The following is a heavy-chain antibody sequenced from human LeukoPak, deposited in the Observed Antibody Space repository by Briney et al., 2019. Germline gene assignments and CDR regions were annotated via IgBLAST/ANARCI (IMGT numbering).Heavy chain of an antibody. CDR1: GFTFSSYA. V-gene: IGHV3-30-3*01. CDR2: ISYDGSNK. D-gene: IGHD1-26*01. J-gene: IGHJ4*02. Sequence: RSGGSLRLSCAASGFTFSSYAIHWVRQAPGKGLEWVTIISYDGSNKYYADSVKGRFTISRDNSKNTLYLQMNSLRAEDTAVYYCARETRGTVGSYWGQGTLVTVSS. CDR3: ARETRGTVGSY.